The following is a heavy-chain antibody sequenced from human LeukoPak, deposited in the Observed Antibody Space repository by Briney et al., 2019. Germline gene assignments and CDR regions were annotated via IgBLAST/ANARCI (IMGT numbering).Heavy chain of an antibody. Sequence: GGSLRLSCTVSEFSVSSYYMNWVRQAPGKGLEWVSLIYADGRTDYADSVKGRFTISRDNARNSLYLQMNYLRAEDTAVYSCVRDFVGYWGQGTLVTVSS. CDR1: EFSVSSYY. CDR2: IYADGRT. V-gene: IGHV3-53*01. D-gene: IGHD6-6*01. CDR3: VRDFVGY. J-gene: IGHJ4*02.